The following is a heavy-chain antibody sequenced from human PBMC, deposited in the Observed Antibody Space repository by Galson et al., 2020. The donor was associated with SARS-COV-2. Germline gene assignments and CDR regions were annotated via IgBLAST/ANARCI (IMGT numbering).Heavy chain of an antibody. J-gene: IGHJ1*01. V-gene: IGHV4-39*07. Sequence: SETLSLTCNVSGGSIETISFYWGWIRQPPGKGLEWIGSIYYNGNTYYNPSLKSRVTISLDTSKNQLSLNLRSVTAADTAIYYCARDAWSMSTGYGYYPFHHWGQGTLVNVFS. CDR3: ARDAWSMSTGYGYYPFHH. CDR1: GGSIETISFY. D-gene: IGHD4-17*01. CDR2: IYYNGNT.